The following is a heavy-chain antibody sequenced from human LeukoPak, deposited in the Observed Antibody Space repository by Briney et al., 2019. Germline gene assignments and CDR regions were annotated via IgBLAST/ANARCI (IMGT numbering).Heavy chain of an antibody. Sequence: GGSLRLSCAASGFIFSIYNMNWVRQAPGKGLEWVSYISSSGSTIYYADSVKGRFTISRDNAKNSLSLQMNSLRAEDTAVYFCARGRDTVVVPAAVDYWGLGTLVTVSS. CDR1: GFIFSIYN. V-gene: IGHV3-48*01. J-gene: IGHJ4*02. CDR2: ISSSGSTI. D-gene: IGHD2-2*01. CDR3: ARGRDTVVVPAAVDY.